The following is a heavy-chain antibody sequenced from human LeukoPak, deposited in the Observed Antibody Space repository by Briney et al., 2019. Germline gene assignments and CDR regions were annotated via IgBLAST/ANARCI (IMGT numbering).Heavy chain of an antibody. J-gene: IGHJ4*02. Sequence: ASVKVSCKGSGYTFTNYAVHWVRQAPGQRLEWLGWINPGNGDTKYSQNFQGRVTVTSDTSAATAYVELNSLTSEDTAVYYCARHGSGSYYTLDYWGQGTLVTVSS. CDR1: GYTFTNYA. D-gene: IGHD3-10*01. CDR2: INPGNGDT. V-gene: IGHV1-3*01. CDR3: ARHGSGSYYTLDY.